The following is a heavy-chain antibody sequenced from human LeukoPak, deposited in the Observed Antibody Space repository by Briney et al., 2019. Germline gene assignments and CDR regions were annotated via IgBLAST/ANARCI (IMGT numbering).Heavy chain of an antibody. J-gene: IGHJ4*02. CDR3: ATAPRSGSVIRRRERQDIFDY. CDR1: GYTLTELS. Sequence: ASVKVPCKVSGYTLTELSMHWVRQAPGKGLEWMGGFDPEDGETIYAQKFQGRVTMTEDTSTDTAYMELSSLRSEDTAVYYCATAPRSGSVIRRRERQDIFDYWGQGTLVTVSS. D-gene: IGHD3-10*01. CDR2: FDPEDGET. V-gene: IGHV1-24*01.